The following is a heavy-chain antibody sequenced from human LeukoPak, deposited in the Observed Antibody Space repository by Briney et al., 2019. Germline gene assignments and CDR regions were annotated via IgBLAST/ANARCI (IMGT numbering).Heavy chain of an antibody. V-gene: IGHV1-69*01. CDR1: GGTFSSYA. CDR3: ARGPITTRSHFDY. CDR2: IIPIFATA. J-gene: IGHJ4*02. D-gene: IGHD3-22*01. Sequence: SVKVSCKASGGTFSSYAISWVRQAPGQGLEWMGGIIPIFATANHAQKFQGRVTITADESTSTAYMELSSLRSEDTAVYYCARGPITTRSHFDYWGQGTLVIVSS.